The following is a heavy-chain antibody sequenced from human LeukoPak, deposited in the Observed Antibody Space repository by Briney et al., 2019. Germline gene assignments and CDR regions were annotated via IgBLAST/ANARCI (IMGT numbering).Heavy chain of an antibody. Sequence: GGSLRLSCAASGFTFSSYGMHWVRQAPGKGLEWVAVIWYDGSNKYYADSVRGRSTISRDNSKNTLYLQMNSLRAEDTALYYCAKDQRFDPWGQGTLVTVSS. J-gene: IGHJ5*02. CDR1: GFTFSSYG. V-gene: IGHV3-33*06. CDR2: IWYDGSNK. CDR3: AKDQRFDP.